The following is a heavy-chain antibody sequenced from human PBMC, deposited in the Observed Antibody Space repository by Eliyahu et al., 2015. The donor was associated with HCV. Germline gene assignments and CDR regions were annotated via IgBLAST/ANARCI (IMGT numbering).Heavy chain of an antibody. CDR3: TTDPSSGWYIVSSR. J-gene: IGHJ4*02. CDR2: IKSKTDGGTT. D-gene: IGHD6-19*01. CDR1: GFTFTNAW. V-gene: IGHV3-15*01. Sequence: EVQLVEXGGGLVKPGGSLXXSCAASGFTFTNAWMGWVRQAPGKGLEWVGRIKSKTDGGTTDYAAPVKGRFTISRDDSKNTLYLQMNSLKTEDTAVYYCTTDPSSGWYIVSSRWGQGTLVTVSS.